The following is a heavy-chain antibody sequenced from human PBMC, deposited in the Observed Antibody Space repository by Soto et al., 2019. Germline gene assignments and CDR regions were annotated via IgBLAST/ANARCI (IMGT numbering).Heavy chain of an antibody. Sequence: LRLSCVASGFSFDDFVMNWVRQRPGKGLEWVSSVSWNSGAKLYADSVKGRFAISRDSAKKSVYLQMNSLRPDDTAFYYCAKGVATAVPALDYWGQGTLVTVSS. CDR2: VSWNSGAK. D-gene: IGHD2-21*02. CDR1: GFSFDDFV. CDR3: AKGVATAVPALDY. J-gene: IGHJ4*02. V-gene: IGHV3-9*01.